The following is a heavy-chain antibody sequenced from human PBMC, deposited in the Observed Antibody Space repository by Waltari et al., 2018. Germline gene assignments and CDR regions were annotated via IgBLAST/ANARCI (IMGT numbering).Heavy chain of an antibody. V-gene: IGHV1-69*14. CDR2: IIPIFGTA. J-gene: IGHJ6*03. CDR3: ARQTPNCTNGVCKYYYYMDV. D-gene: IGHD2-8*01. Sequence: QVQLVQSGAEVQKPGSSVKVSCKASGGTFSSYAISWVRQAPGQGLEWMGGIIPIFGTANYAQKFQGRVTITADKSTSTAYMELSSLRSEDTAVYYCARQTPNCTNGVCKYYYYMDVWGKGTTVTVSS. CDR1: GGTFSSYA.